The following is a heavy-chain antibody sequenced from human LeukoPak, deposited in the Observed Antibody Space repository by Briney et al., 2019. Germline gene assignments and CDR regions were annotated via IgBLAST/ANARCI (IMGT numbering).Heavy chain of an antibody. CDR2: INQDGGEN. CDR1: GFTFSGSW. D-gene: IGHD3-16*01. V-gene: IGHV3-7*01. Sequence: PGESLRLSCAASGFTFSGSWMSWVRQAPGKGLEWVASINQDGGENYSLDSVKGRFTISRDNTKSSLYLQMNSLRAEDTAMCYCARYRHLYYWGQGTLVTVSS. J-gene: IGHJ4*02. CDR3: ARYRHLYY.